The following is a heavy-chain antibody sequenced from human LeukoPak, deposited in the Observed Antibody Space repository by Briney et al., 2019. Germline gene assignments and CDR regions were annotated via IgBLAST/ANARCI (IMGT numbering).Heavy chain of an antibody. CDR1: GFTFSSYS. J-gene: IGHJ4*02. CDR2: ISSSSSYI. D-gene: IGHD3-10*01. CDR3: ANLAYYYGSGSPMPR. Sequence: PGGSLGLSCAASGFTFSSYSMNWVRQAPGKGLEWVSSISSSSSYIYYADSVKGRFTISRDNAKNSLYLQMNSLRAEDTAVYYCANLAYYYGSGSPMPRWGQGTLVTVSS. V-gene: IGHV3-21*01.